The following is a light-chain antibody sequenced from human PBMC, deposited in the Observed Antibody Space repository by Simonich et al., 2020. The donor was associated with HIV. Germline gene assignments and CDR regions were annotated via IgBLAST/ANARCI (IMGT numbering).Light chain of an antibody. CDR3: SSYTSSSTWV. CDR2: EVS. J-gene: IGLJ3*02. Sequence: QSALTQPASVSGSPGQSVTISCTGTSSDVGGYNYVSWSQQHPGKAPKLMIYEVSKRRSGVPDRCSSSKSGNTASLTISGLQAEDEADYYCSSYTSSSTWVFGGGTKLTVL. CDR1: SSDVGGYNY. V-gene: IGLV2-14*01.